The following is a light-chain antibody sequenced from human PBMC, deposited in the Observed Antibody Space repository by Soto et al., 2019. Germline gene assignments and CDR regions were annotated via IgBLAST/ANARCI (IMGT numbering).Light chain of an antibody. Sequence: IPLTQSPAFLSAFVGDRVTTTCRASQGINSYLAWHQQRPGKAPKLLISAASTLQSGVPARFSGSASGTDFTLTISSLQQDDFAADYCHQPDNCSRTFGQGTKVDIK. CDR3: HQPDNCSRT. J-gene: IGKJ1*01. CDR1: QGINSY. CDR2: AAS. V-gene: IGKV1-9*01.